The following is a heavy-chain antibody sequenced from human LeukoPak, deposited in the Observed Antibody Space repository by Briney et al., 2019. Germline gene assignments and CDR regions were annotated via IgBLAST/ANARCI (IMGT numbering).Heavy chain of an antibody. CDR3: ARRGVVIRVILVGFHKEAYYFDS. V-gene: IGHV3-23*01. CDR1: VNTHSQYG. J-gene: IGHJ4*02. D-gene: IGHD3-22*01. CDR2: NSDCGGRT. Sequence: GVSQRLPCGLSVNTHSQYGKRGPRGSPGGGGEGVAGNSDCGGRTNYADSVTGRFTISRDNPKNTLYLQMIGLRAEDTAVYFCARRGVVIRVILVGFHKEAYYFDSWGQGALVTVSS.